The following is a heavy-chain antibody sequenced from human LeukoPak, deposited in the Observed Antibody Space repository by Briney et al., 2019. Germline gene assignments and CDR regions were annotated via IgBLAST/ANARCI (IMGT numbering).Heavy chain of an antibody. D-gene: IGHD3-16*01. Sequence: GESLKISCKGSGYNFTIYWIGWVRQMPGKGLEWMGIIYPGDSDTRYSPSFQGQVTISADKSISTAYLQWSSLKASDTAMYYCAIFDFLFGEIDNWFDPWGQGTPVTVSS. J-gene: IGHJ5*02. CDR1: GYNFTIYW. CDR2: IYPGDSDT. V-gene: IGHV5-51*01. CDR3: AIFDFLFGEIDNWFDP.